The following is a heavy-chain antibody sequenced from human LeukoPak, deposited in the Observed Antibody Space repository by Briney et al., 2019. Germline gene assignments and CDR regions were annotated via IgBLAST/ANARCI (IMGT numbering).Heavy chain of an antibody. CDR1: GFTFSSYG. CDR2: IRYDGSNK. Sequence: GGSLRLSCAASGFTFSSYGMHWVRQAPRKGLEWVAFIRYDGSNKYYADSVKGRFTISRDNSKNTLYLQMNSLRAEDTAVYYCAKGVVPAAPFDYWGQGTLVTVSS. J-gene: IGHJ4*02. V-gene: IGHV3-30*02. D-gene: IGHD2-2*01. CDR3: AKGVVPAAPFDY.